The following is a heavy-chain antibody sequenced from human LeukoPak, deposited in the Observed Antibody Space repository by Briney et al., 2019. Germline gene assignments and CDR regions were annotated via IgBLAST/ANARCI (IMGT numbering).Heavy chain of an antibody. J-gene: IGHJ4*02. D-gene: IGHD3-3*01. CDR3: AKELPSRFWSGFRGADY. CDR1: GFTFSSYA. CDR2: ISGSGGST. Sequence: GGSLRLSCAASGFTFSSYAMSWVRQAPGKGVGWVSAISGSGGSTYYADSVKGRFTISRDKSKNTLYLQMNSLRAEDTAVYYCAKELPSRFWSGFRGADYWGQGTLVTVPS. V-gene: IGHV3-23*01.